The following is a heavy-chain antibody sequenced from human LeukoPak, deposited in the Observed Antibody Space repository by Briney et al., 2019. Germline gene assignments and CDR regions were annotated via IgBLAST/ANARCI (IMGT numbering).Heavy chain of an antibody. Sequence: SETLSLTCAVYGGSFSGYFWSWIRPPPGQGLDWIGEINHSGSTNYNPSLKSRVTISVDTSKNQFSLKLSSVTAADTAVYYCASRGVGPLYYFDYWGQGTLVTVSS. D-gene: IGHD3-10*01. CDR3: ASRGVGPLYYFDY. CDR1: GGSFSGYF. CDR2: INHSGST. J-gene: IGHJ4*02. V-gene: IGHV4-34*01.